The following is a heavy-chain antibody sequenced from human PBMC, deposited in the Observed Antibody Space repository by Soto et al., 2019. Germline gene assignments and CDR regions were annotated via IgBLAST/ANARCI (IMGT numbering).Heavy chain of an antibody. V-gene: IGHV3-23*01. CDR2: ITSDGGNT. J-gene: IGHJ4*02. Sequence: EVQLLESGGGLVQPGGSLRLSCAASGFTFSSFAMTWVRQAPGKGLQWVSTITSDGGNTYYVDSVKGRFTMSIGNSQYTLYLQMNRLRAEGPPLYSCATGRGGNNLYSFAYWGQGTLVSFSS. CDR1: GFTFSSFA. D-gene: IGHD3-10*01. CDR3: ATGRGGNNLYSFAY.